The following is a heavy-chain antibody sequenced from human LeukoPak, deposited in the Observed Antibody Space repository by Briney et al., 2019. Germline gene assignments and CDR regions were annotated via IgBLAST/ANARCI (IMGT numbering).Heavy chain of an antibody. CDR1: GFAFNTYW. CDR3: ARGNLPAYCGGDCYSDFDY. J-gene: IGHJ4*02. D-gene: IGHD2-21*02. CDR2: INQDGSEK. V-gene: IGHV3-7*01. Sequence: GGSLRLSCAASGFAFNTYWMNWVRQAPGKGLEWVANINQDGSEKYYVDSVKGRFTISRDNAKNSLYLQMNSLRAEDTAVYYCARGNLPAYCGGDCYSDFDYWGQGTLVTVSS.